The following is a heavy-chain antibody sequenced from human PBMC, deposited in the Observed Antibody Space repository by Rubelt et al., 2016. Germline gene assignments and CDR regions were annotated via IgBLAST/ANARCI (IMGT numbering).Heavy chain of an antibody. CDR2: INPNSGGT. Sequence: QVQLVQSGAEVKKPGASVKVSCKASGYTFTGYYMHWVRQAPGQGLEWMGWINPNSGGTNYAQKFTGRVTRTRDTSISTAYMGLSRLRSDDTAVYYCARFAIGGHSSGYLFDYWGQGTLVTVSS. CDR3: ARFAIGGHSSGYLFDY. V-gene: IGHV1-2*02. D-gene: IGHD3-22*01. CDR1: GYTFTGYY. J-gene: IGHJ4*02.